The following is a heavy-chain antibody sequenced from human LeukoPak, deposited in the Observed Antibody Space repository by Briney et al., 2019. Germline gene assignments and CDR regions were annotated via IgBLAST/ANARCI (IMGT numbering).Heavy chain of an antibody. CDR2: IYSGGST. CDR1: GGSISSSSYY. J-gene: IGHJ6*03. V-gene: IGHV3-66*02. CDR3: AKSYSSSWYYMDV. D-gene: IGHD6-13*01. Sequence: ETLSLTCTVSGGSISSSSYYWGWIRQPPGKGLEWVSVIYSGGSTYYADSVKGRFTISRDNSKNTLYLQMNSLRAEDTAVYYCAKSYSSSWYYMDVWGKGTTVTISS.